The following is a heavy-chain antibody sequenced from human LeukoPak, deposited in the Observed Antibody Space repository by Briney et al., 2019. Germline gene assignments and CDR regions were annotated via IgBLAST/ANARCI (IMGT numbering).Heavy chain of an antibody. CDR3: ARGTGYCSGGSCHYYYYMDV. D-gene: IGHD2-15*01. Sequence: GGSLRLSCAASGFTFSSYWMNWVRQAPGKGLEWVSYISSSGSTIYYADSVKGRFTISRDNAKNSLYLQMNSLRAEDTAVYYFARGTGYCSGGSCHYYYYMDVWGKGTTVTVSS. CDR1: GFTFSSYW. J-gene: IGHJ6*03. V-gene: IGHV3-48*04. CDR2: ISSSGSTI.